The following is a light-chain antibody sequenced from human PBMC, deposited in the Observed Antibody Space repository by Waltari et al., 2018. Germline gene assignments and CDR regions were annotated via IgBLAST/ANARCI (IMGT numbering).Light chain of an antibody. CDR2: ETS. CDR3: HQYRDWPVFT. J-gene: IGKJ2*01. CDR1: ETVNSN. Sequence: EIVLTQSPATLSVSPGERGTLSCRASETVNSNLAWYQHKPGQAPRLLTYETSTSATDTPARFSGSWSGTEFTLTITSLQSEDFAVYFCHQYRDWPVFTFGQGTKVEI. V-gene: IGKV3-15*01.